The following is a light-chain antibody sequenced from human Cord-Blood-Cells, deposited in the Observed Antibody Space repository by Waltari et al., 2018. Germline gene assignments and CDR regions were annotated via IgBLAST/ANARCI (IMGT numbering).Light chain of an antibody. CDR2: DVS. CDR1: RSDVGGYNY. CDR3: SSYTSSSTWV. V-gene: IGLV2-14*01. J-gene: IGLJ3*02. Sequence: QSALTQPASVSGAPGQSITISCTGTRSDVGGYNYVSWYQQHPGKAPNLTIYDVSNWPSGVSNRFSGSKSGNTASLTISGLQAEDEADYYCSSYTSSSTWVFGGGTKLTVL.